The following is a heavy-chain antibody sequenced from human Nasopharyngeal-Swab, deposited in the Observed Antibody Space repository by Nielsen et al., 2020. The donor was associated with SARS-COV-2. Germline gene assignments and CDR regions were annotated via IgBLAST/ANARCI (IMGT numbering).Heavy chain of an antibody. Sequence: WIRRPPGKGLEWIGSIYHRGSTYYNPSPKRRITISVDTSKNQFSLKLSSVTAADTAVYYCARDGYGDYGLDYWGQGTLVTVSS. CDR2: IYHRGST. D-gene: IGHD4-17*01. J-gene: IGHJ4*02. CDR3: ARDGYGDYGLDY. V-gene: IGHV4-38-2*02.